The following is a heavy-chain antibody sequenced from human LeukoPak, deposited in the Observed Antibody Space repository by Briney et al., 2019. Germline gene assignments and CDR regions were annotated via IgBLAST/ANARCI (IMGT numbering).Heavy chain of an antibody. CDR3: ARAGWFGIFDY. CDR1: GFTFSDYG. Sequence: GGSLRLSCAASGFTFSDYGMHWVRQAPGKGLEWVALISYDGGNKFYADSVRGRFTISRDNSKNTLYLQMNSLRAEDTAVYYCARAGWFGIFDYWGQGTLVTVSS. J-gene: IGHJ4*02. V-gene: IGHV3-30*03. CDR2: ISYDGGNK. D-gene: IGHD3-10*01.